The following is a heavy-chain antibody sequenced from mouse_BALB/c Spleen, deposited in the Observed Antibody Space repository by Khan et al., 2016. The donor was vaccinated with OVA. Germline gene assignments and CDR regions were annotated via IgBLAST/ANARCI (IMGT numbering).Heavy chain of an antibody. CDR1: GYSITSDYA. J-gene: IGHJ3*01. Sequence: LQQSGPGLVKPSQSLSLTCTVTGYSITSDYAWNWIRQFPGNKLEWMGYINYSGNIRFNPSLKSRTSITRDTSKNQFFLQLNSVTTEDTATYYCARKDYYDYDPFPYWGQGTLVTVSA. CDR3: ARKDYYDYDPFPY. CDR2: INYSGNI. V-gene: IGHV3-2*02. D-gene: IGHD2-4*01.